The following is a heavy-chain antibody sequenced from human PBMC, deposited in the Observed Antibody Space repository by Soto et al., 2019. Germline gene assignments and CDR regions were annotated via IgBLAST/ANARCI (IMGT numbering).Heavy chain of an antibody. CDR3: ARDLPNGFLEWFYYYYYGMEV. CDR2: ISYDGSNK. D-gene: IGHD3-3*01. CDR1: VCTFSSYA. J-gene: IGHJ6*01. Sequence: GGSLRLSCASSVCTFSSYAMHCVRHSPGKWLEWVAVISYDGSNKYYADSVKGRFTISRDNSKNTLYLQMNSLRAEDTAVYYCARDLPNGFLEWFYYYYYGMEVWGQGTTVSVSS. V-gene: IGHV3-30-3*01.